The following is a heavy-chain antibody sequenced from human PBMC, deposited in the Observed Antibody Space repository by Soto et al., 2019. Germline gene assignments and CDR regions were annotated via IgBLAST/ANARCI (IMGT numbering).Heavy chain of an antibody. D-gene: IGHD3-22*01. V-gene: IGHV1-24*01. CDR1: GYTLTELS. J-gene: IGHJ1*01. CDR2: FDPEDGET. CDR3: STHQAQGQYYDNSRGYYEYLQH. Sequence: GASVKVSCKVSGYTLTELSMHWVRQAPGKGLEWMGGFDPEDGETIYAQKFQGRVTMTEDTSTDTAYMELSSLRSEDTAVYYCSTHQAQGQYYDNSRGYYEYLQHWG.